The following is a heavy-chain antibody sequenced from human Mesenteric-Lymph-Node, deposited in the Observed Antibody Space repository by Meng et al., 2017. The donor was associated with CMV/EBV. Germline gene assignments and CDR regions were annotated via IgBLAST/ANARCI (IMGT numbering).Heavy chain of an antibody. J-gene: IGHJ4*02. V-gene: IGHV3-53*01. Sequence: GESLKISCAASGFTVSSNYMSWVRQAPGKGLEWVSVIYSGDTTYYVDSVKGRFVVSRDNSKNTLYLQMNSLRVEDTAVYYCARGLDGSFDCWGQGILVTVSS. CDR1: GFTVSSNY. CDR3: ARGLDGSFDC. CDR2: IYSGDTT. D-gene: IGHD5-24*01.